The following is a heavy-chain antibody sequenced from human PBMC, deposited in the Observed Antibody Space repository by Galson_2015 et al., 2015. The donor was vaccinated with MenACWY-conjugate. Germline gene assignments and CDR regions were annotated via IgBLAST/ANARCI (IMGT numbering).Heavy chain of an antibody. CDR2: MNPVDSET. CDR1: GYTFTNNW. V-gene: IGHV5-51*01. D-gene: IGHD3-16*01. Sequence: QSGAEVKKPGESLEISCKGSGYTFTNNWIGWVRQMPGKGLEWMGIMNPVDSETRYSPSFQGQVAISADKSISTTFLEWSSLKASDTAVYYCARGAQGYFDYWGQGALVTVSS. CDR3: ARGAQGYFDY. J-gene: IGHJ4*02.